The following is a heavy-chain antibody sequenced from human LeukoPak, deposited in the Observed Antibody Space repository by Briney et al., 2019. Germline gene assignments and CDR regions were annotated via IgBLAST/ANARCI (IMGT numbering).Heavy chain of an antibody. J-gene: IGHJ4*02. CDR1: GFTFSSYA. D-gene: IGHD3-3*01. V-gene: IGHV3-30-3*01. CDR3: AREPDKKTYYDFWSGYPIRWYFDY. Sequence: PGGSLRLSCAASGFTFSSYAMHWVRQAPGKGLEWVAVISYDGSNKYHADSVKGRFTISRDNSKDTLYLQMNSLRAEDTAVYYCAREPDKKTYYDFWSGYPIRWYFDYWGQGTLVTVSS. CDR2: ISYDGSNK.